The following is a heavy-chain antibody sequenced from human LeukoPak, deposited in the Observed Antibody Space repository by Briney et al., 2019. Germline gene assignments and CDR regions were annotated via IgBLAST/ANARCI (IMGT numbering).Heavy chain of an antibody. CDR3: TRDTIARAAAGTDY. J-gene: IGHJ4*02. CDR1: GFTFSSYA. D-gene: IGHD6-13*01. V-gene: IGHV3-49*04. CDR2: IRSKAYGGTT. Sequence: GGSLRLSCAASGFTFSSYAMSWVRQAPGKGLEWVGFIRSKAYGGTTEYAASVKGRFTISRDDSKSIAYLQMNSLKTEDTAVYYCTRDTIARAAAGTDYWGQGTLVTVSS.